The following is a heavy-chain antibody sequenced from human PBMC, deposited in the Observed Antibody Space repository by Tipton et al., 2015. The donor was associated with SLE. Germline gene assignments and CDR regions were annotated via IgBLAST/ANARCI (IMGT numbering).Heavy chain of an antibody. V-gene: IGHV4-39*07. D-gene: IGHD3-3*01. CDR1: GGSISSYY. CDR2: IYYSGST. CDR3: ARSANGYLDL. J-gene: IGHJ2*01. Sequence: TLSLTCTVSGGSISSYYWGWIRQPPGKGLEWIGSIYYSGSTYYNPSLKSRVTISVDTSKNQFSLKLSSVTAADTAVYYCARSANGYLDLWGRGTLVTVSS.